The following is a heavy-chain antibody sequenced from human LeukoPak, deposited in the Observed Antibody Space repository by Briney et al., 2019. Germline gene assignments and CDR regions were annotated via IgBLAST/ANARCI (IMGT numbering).Heavy chain of an antibody. CDR1: GYTLTSYY. D-gene: IGHD6-13*01. J-gene: IGHJ5*02. Sequence: ASVKVSCKASGYTLTSYYMHWVRQAPGQGLEWMGIINPNGGSTSYAQKFQGRITMTRDTSTSTVYMELSSLRSEDTAVYYCARDGTHSSTWLRVSWFDPGAREPWSPSPQ. V-gene: IGHV1-46*01. CDR2: INPNGGST. CDR3: ARDGTHSSTWLRVSWFDP.